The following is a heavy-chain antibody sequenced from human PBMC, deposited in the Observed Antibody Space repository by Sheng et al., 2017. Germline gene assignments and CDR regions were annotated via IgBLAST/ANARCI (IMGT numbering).Heavy chain of an antibody. V-gene: IGHV4-38-2*02. CDR3: ARGHTVMGNHFDS. D-gene: IGHD5-18*01. CDR2: IYRSGTP. J-gene: IGHJ4*02. CDR1: GSSVSTASF. Sequence: QVQLQESGPGLAKPSETLSLSCSVSGSSVSTASFWGWIRQPPGEGLQWIGNIYRSGTPFYNPSLKSRVIISRDTSKNQLSLNVTSVTAADTAVYFCARGHTVMGNHFDSWGQGTLVTGLL.